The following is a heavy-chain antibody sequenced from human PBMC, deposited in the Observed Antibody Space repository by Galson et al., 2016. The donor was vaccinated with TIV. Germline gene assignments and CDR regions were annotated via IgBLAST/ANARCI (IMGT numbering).Heavy chain of an antibody. CDR2: ISDGGKT. V-gene: IGHV3-66*02. CDR1: GLSVSINY. D-gene: IGHD1-26*01. CDR3: ARGRIVDATYYYYFFGLDV. Sequence: SLRLSCAASGLSVSINYMTWVRQAPGKGLEWVSLISDGGKTFYPDSVKGRFTVSRDNSKNILYLQMNSLRLEDTAVHYCARGRIVDATYYYYFFGLDVWGQGTAVTVSS. J-gene: IGHJ6*02.